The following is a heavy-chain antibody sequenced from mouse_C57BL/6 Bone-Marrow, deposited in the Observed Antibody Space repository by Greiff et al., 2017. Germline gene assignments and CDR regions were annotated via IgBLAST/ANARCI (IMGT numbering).Heavy chain of an antibody. CDR3: ASTSMDY. CDR1: GYTFTDYY. V-gene: IGHV1-19*01. J-gene: IGHJ4*01. CDR2: INPYNGGT. Sequence: VQLKQSGPVLVKPGASVKMSCKASGYTFTDYYMSWVKQSHGKSLEWIGVINPYNGGTSYNQKFKGKATLTVDKSSSTAYMELNSLTSEDSAVYYCASTSMDYWGQGTSVTVSS.